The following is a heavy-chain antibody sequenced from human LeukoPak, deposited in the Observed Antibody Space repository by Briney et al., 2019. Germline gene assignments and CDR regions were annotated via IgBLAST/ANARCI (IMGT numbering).Heavy chain of an antibody. CDR3: ASNSKIRGKGTDY. V-gene: IGHV3-48*04. CDR2: ISSSSDTL. Sequence: GGSLRLSCAASGFSFSTCTMNWVRQAPGKGLEWVSYISSSSDTLLYADSVKGRFIISRDNAKNSLSLQMNSLRAEDTAVYYCASNSKIRGKGTDYWGQGTLVTVSS. D-gene: IGHD2/OR15-2a*01. CDR1: GFSFSTCT. J-gene: IGHJ4*02.